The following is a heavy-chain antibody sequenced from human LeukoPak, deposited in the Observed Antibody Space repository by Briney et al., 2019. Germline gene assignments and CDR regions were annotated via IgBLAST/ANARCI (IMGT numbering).Heavy chain of an antibody. D-gene: IGHD3-22*01. CDR3: ARVHSSGYYGDAFDI. CDR1: GFTFSSYS. V-gene: IGHV3-21*01. CDR2: ISSSSSYI. J-gene: IGHJ3*02. Sequence: GGSLRLSCAASGFTFSSYSMNWVRQAPGKGLEWVSSISSSSSYIYYADSVKGRFTISRENAKNSLYLQMNSLRTGDTAVYYCARVHSSGYYGDAFDIWGQGTMVTVSS.